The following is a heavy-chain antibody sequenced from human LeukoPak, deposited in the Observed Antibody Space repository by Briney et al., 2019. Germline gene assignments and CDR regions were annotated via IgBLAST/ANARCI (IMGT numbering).Heavy chain of an antibody. J-gene: IGHJ4*02. CDR1: GFTFDDYA. D-gene: IGHD3-10*01. CDR2: ISWNSGSI. V-gene: IGHV3-9*01. Sequence: PGRSLRLSCAASGFTFDDYAMHWVRQAPGKGLEWVSGISWNSGSIGYADSVKGRFTISRDNAKNSLYLQMNSLRAEDTALYYCAKDRYYYGSGSYLFDYWGQGTLVTVSS. CDR3: AKDRYYYGSGSYLFDY.